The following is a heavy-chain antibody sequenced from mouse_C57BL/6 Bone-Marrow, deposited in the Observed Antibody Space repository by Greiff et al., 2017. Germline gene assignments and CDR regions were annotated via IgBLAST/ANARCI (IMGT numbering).Heavy chain of an antibody. V-gene: IGHV14-4*01. CDR1: GFNIKDDY. D-gene: IGHD2-1*01. CDR3: TTGGNYWYFDV. CDR2: IDPENGDT. J-gene: IGHJ1*03. Sequence: EVKVVESGAELVRPGASVKLSCTASGFNIKDDYMHWVKQRPEQGLEWIGWIDPENGDTEYASKFQGKATITADTSSNTAYLQLSSLTSEDTAVYYCTTGGNYWYFDVWGTGTTVTVSS.